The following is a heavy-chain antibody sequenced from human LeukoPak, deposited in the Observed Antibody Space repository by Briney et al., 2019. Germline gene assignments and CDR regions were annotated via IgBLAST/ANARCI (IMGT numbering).Heavy chain of an antibody. CDR3: ARDVRGGYSSSSGGYYYYYYGMDV. CDR2: IFSGGST. J-gene: IGHJ6*02. Sequence: PGGSLRLSCAASGFTVSSNYMSWVRQAPGKGLEWVSVIFSGGSTYYADSVKGRFTISRDNSKNTLYLQMNRLRAEDTAVYYCARDVRGGYSSSSGGYYYYYYGMDVWGQGATVTVS. CDR1: GFTVSSNY. V-gene: IGHV3-66*02. D-gene: IGHD6-6*01.